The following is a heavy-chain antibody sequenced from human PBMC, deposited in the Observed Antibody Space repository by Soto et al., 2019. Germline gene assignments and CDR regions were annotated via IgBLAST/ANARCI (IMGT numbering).Heavy chain of an antibody. V-gene: IGHV4-59*01. Sequence: SETLSLTCTVSGGSISSYYWSWIRQPPGKGLEWIGYIYHSGSTNYNPSLKSRVTISVDTSKNQFSLKLTSVTAADTAVYYCARALYYGGTPSGDYYFYYGMDVWGQGTTVTVSS. D-gene: IGHD4-17*01. CDR3: ARALYYGGTPSGDYYFYYGMDV. CDR2: IYHSGST. CDR1: GGSISSYY. J-gene: IGHJ6*02.